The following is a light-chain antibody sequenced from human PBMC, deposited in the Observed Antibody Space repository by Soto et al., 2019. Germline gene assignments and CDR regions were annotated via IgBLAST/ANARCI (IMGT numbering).Light chain of an antibody. CDR2: AAS. CDR3: QHYNSYSEA. V-gene: IGKV1-5*01. J-gene: IGKJ1*01. Sequence: DIQMTQSPSTLSASVGDRVTITCRASQGISSYLAWYQQKPGKAPKLLIYAASTLQSGVPSRFSGSGSGTGFTLTISSLQPDDFATYYCQHYNSYSEAFGQGTKVDIK. CDR1: QGISSY.